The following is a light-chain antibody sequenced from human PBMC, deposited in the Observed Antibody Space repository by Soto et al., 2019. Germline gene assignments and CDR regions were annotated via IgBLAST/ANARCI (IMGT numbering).Light chain of an antibody. V-gene: IGKV4-1*01. Sequence: DIVMTQSPESLAVSLGERATINCRSSQSVLSSSNNKNYLVWYQQKPGQPPKLLISWASTRESGVPDRFSGSGSGTDFTLTISSLQAEDGAVYYCQQSYNSPITFGQGTRLEIK. CDR3: QQSYNSPIT. CDR1: QSVLSSSNNKNY. J-gene: IGKJ5*01. CDR2: WAS.